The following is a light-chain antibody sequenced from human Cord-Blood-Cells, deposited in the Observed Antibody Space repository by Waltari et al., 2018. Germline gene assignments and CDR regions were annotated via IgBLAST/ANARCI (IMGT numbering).Light chain of an antibody. CDR2: GAS. Sequence: EIVMTQAPATLSVSPGERATLSCRASQIVSSNLAWYQQKPGQAPRLLIYGASTRATGIPARFSGSGSGTEFTLTISSLQSEDFAVYYCQQYNNWPPLTFGQGTRLEI. CDR3: QQYNNWPPLT. CDR1: QIVSSN. V-gene: IGKV3-15*01. J-gene: IGKJ5*01.